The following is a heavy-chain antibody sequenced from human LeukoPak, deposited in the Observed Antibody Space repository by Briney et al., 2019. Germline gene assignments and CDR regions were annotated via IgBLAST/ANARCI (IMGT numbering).Heavy chain of an antibody. D-gene: IGHD3-22*01. CDR2: INPYSGAT. J-gene: IGHJ6*03. CDR3: ARDYPDSSGSSYMDV. Sequence: ASVKVSCKASGYTFTDHYMHWVRQAPGQRLEWMGWINPYSGATLYAQSFQGRVTLTRDTSISTAYMDLSRLRSDDMAVYYCARDYPDSSGSSYMDVWAKGTTVTVSS. V-gene: IGHV1-2*02. CDR1: GYTFTDHY.